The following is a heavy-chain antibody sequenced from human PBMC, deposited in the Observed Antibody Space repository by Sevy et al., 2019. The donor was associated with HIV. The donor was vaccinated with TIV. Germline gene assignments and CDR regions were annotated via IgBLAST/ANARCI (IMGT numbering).Heavy chain of an antibody. J-gene: IGHJ4*02. CDR1: GFDFSTYW. CDR2: IMGDGSRR. CDR3: ARDPFGGYYFDH. Sequence: GGSLRLSCAASGFDFSTYWMHWVRQAPGKGLVWVSRIMGDGSRRSHADSVKGRFTISRDNAKNSLYLQMNSLRAEDTALYFCARDPFGGYYFDHWGPGTLVTVSS. D-gene: IGHD3-16*01. V-gene: IGHV3-74*01.